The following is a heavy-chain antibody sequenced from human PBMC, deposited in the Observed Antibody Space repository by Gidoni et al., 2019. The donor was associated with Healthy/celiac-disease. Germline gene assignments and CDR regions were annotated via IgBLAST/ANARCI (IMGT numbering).Heavy chain of an antibody. Sequence: EVQLVESGGGLVQPGGSLRLSCAASGFTFRRSRMIWVRQAPGKGLEWGSYIISRSSTIYYADSVKGRFTISRDNAKNSLYLQMNSLRDEDTAVYYCARDSGRLYYYDSSGGYAFDIWGQGTMVTVSS. CDR2: IISRSSTI. J-gene: IGHJ3*02. CDR3: ARDSGRLYYYDSSGGYAFDI. V-gene: IGHV3-48*02. CDR1: GFTFRRSR. D-gene: IGHD3-22*01.